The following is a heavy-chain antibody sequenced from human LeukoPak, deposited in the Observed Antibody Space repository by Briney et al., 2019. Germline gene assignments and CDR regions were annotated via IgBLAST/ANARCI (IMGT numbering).Heavy chain of an antibody. D-gene: IGHD5-18*01. V-gene: IGHV5-51*01. J-gene: IGHJ4*02. Sequence: GESRKISCKGSGYSFTNYWIGGVRKMAGKGLEWMGIIYPGDSDTRYSPSFQGHVTISADKSISTAYLQWRSMKASDTAMYYCARGGGYNYGTFDYWGQGTLVTVSS. CDR2: IYPGDSDT. CDR3: ARGGGYNYGTFDY. CDR1: GYSFTNYW.